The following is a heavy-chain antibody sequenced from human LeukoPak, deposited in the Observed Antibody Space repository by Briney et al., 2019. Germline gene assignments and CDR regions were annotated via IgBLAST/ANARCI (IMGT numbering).Heavy chain of an antibody. Sequence: GGSLRLSCTTSGFNFRAYWMGWVRQAPGRGLEWVANIREDGSEKYYVDSVKGQFTISRDNAKNSLFLQMDSLRAEDTAVYYCARDLAGHYYGSGSSFDYWGQGTLVTVSS. J-gene: IGHJ4*02. CDR1: GFNFRAYW. D-gene: IGHD3-10*01. V-gene: IGHV3-7*01. CDR3: ARDLAGHYYGSGSSFDY. CDR2: IREDGSEK.